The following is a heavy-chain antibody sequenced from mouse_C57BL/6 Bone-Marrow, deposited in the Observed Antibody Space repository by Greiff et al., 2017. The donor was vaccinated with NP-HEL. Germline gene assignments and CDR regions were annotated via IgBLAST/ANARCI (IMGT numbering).Heavy chain of an antibody. V-gene: IGHV5-6*01. J-gene: IGHJ2*01. Sequence: EVQGVESGGDLVKPGGSLKLSCAASGFTFSSYGMSWVRQTPDKRLEWVATISSGGSYTYYPDSVKGRFTISRDNAKNTLYLQRSSLKSEDTAMYYCARQITTVVAPDYWGQGTTLTVSS. CDR1: GFTFSSYG. CDR2: ISSGGSYT. D-gene: IGHD1-1*01. CDR3: ARQITTVVAPDY.